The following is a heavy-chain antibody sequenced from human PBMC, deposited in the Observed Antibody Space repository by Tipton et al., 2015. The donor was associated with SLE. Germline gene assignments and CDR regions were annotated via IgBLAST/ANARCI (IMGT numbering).Heavy chain of an antibody. D-gene: IGHD6-13*01. Sequence: TLSLTCSVSGGSISSSIYYWGWIRQPPGKGLEWIGSIYYSGNTYYNPSLKSRVTISVDTSKNQFSLKLSSVTAADTAVYYCARHVPSSSPPLSGYMDVWGKGTTVNVSS. V-gene: IGHV4-39*01. CDR3: ARHVPSSSPPLSGYMDV. CDR1: GGSISSSIYY. J-gene: IGHJ6*03. CDR2: IYYSGNT.